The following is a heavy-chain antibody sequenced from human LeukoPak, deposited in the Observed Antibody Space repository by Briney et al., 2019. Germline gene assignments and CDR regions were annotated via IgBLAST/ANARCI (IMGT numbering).Heavy chain of an antibody. J-gene: IGHJ4*02. D-gene: IGHD3-10*01. CDR1: GYTFTGYY. Sequence: ASVKVSCKASGYTFTGYYMHWVRQAPGQGLEWMGWMNPNSGNTGYAQKFQGRVTMTRNTSISTAYMELSSLRSEDTAVYYCARGLTLYGSGSYFYDYWGQGTLVTVSS. CDR3: ARGLTLYGSGSYFYDY. CDR2: MNPNSGNT. V-gene: IGHV1-8*02.